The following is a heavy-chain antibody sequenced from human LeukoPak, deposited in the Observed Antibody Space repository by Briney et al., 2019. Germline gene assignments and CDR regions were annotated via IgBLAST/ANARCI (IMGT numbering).Heavy chain of an antibody. Sequence: GGSLRLSCAASGFTFDDYAMHWVRQAPGKGLEWVSGISWNSGSIGYADSVKGRFTISRDNAKNSLYLQMNSLRAEDTALYYCAGGTYYYYYMDVWGKGTTVTVSS. D-gene: IGHD1-26*01. CDR1: GFTFDDYA. CDR3: AGGTYYYYYMDV. J-gene: IGHJ6*03. CDR2: ISWNSGSI. V-gene: IGHV3-9*01.